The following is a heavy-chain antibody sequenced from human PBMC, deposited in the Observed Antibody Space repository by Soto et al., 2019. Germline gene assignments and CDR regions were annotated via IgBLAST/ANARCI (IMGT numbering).Heavy chain of an antibody. D-gene: IGHD4-4*01. CDR2: IIPIFGTA. Sequence: QVQLVQSGAEVKKPGSSVTVSCKASGGTFSSYAISWVRQAPGQGLEWMGGIIPIFGTADYAQKFQGRVTIAAAESTSTAYMALSSLRSEDTAVYYCAPHMPTVGYAYVMDVWGQGTTVTVSS. J-gene: IGHJ6*02. V-gene: IGHV1-69*12. CDR3: APHMPTVGYAYVMDV. CDR1: GGTFSSYA.